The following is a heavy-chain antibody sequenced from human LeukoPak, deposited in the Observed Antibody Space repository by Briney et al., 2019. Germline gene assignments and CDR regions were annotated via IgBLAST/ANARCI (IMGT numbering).Heavy chain of an antibody. Sequence: GRSLRLSCAASGSTFSRYAMHWVRQAPGKGLEWVAVIAYDGSNKYYADSVKGRFTISRDNSKNTLYLQMNSLRAEDTAVYYCARDSAMVTFYFDYWGQGTPVTVSS. CDR3: ARDSAMVTFYFDY. CDR2: IAYDGSNK. CDR1: GSTFSRYA. D-gene: IGHD5-18*01. V-gene: IGHV3-30*04. J-gene: IGHJ4*02.